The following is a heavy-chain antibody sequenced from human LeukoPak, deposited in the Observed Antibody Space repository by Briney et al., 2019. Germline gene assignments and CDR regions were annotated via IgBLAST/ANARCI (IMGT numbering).Heavy chain of an antibody. D-gene: IGHD3-10*01. Sequence: GGSLRLSCAASGFTFSNYWMTWVRQSPGKGLEWVAIIKPDGSDRYSVDSEKGRFTVSRDNAKNSLYLQMSSLRAEDTAVYFCARGGHRQKEFWGQGTLVTVSS. J-gene: IGHJ4*02. CDR3: ARGGHRQKEF. V-gene: IGHV3-7*01. CDR2: IKPDGSDR. CDR1: GFTFSNYW.